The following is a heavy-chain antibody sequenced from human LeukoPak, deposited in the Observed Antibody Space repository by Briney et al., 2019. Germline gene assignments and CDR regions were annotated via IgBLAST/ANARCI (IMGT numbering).Heavy chain of an antibody. V-gene: IGHV3-13*01. D-gene: IGHD3-10*01. CDR3: ARGPTYYYGSGPNLEAFDI. Sequence: PGGSLRLSCAASGFTFSSYDMHWVRQATGKGLEWVSAICTAGDTYYPGSVKGRFTISRENAKNSLYLQMNSLRAGDTAVYYCARGPTYYYGSGPNLEAFDIWGQGTMVTVSS. J-gene: IGHJ3*02. CDR1: GFTFSSYD. CDR2: ICTAGDT.